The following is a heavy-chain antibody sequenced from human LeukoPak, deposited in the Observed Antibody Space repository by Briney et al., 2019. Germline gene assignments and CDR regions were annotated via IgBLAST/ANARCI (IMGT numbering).Heavy chain of an antibody. CDR2: IRSKVDAETT. Sequence: GWSLRLSCTAPGFTFGDFAVSWVRQAPGKGLEWVGFIRSKVDAETTGYAASVKGRFTVSRDDSKSIPYLQMNSLKTEDTAVYYCTRGYGHYDSSGYHWGQGTLVTVSS. V-gene: IGHV3-49*04. J-gene: IGHJ4*02. CDR3: TRGYGHYDSSGYH. D-gene: IGHD3-22*01. CDR1: GFTFGDFA.